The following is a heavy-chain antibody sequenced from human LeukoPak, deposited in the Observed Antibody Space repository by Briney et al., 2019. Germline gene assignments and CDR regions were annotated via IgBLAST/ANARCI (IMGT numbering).Heavy chain of an antibody. CDR3: ASGIQAGTVPY. D-gene: IGHD6-13*01. V-gene: IGHV4-59*08. Sequence: SETLSLTCTVSGDSISSYYWSWIRQPPGKGLEWIGYIYYSGSTNYNPSLKSRVTISVDTSKNQFSLKLSSVTAADTAVYYCASGIQAGTVPYWGQGTLVTVSS. J-gene: IGHJ4*02. CDR1: GDSISSYY. CDR2: IYYSGST.